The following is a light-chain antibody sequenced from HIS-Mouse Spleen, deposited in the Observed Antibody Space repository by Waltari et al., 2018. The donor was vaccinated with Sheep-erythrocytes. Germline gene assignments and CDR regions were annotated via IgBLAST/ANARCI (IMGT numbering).Light chain of an antibody. CDR1: SSDVGRHNL. CDR2: EGS. CDR3: CSYAGSSTWV. V-gene: IGLV2-23*01. J-gene: IGLJ3*02. Sequence: QSALTQPASVSGSPGQSITIPCTGTSSDVGRHNLVPWYQQHPGKAPKLMIYEGSKRPSGVSNRFSGSKSGNTASLTISGLQAEDEADYYCCSYAGSSTWVFGGGTKLTVL.